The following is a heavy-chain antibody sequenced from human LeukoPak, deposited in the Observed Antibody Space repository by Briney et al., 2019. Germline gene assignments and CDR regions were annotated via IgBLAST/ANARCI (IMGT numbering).Heavy chain of an antibody. CDR1: GFTFSQYW. D-gene: IGHD3-10*01. CDR2: IKQDGSEK. CDR3: ARDTEGLLWFGELFSGFDY. Sequence: PGGSLKLSCAASGFTFSQYWMGWVRQAPGKRPEWVANIKQDGSEKYYVDSVKGRFTISRDNAKNSLYLQMNSLRAEDTAVYYCARDTEGLLWFGELFSGFDYWGQGTLVTVSS. V-gene: IGHV3-7*03. J-gene: IGHJ4*02.